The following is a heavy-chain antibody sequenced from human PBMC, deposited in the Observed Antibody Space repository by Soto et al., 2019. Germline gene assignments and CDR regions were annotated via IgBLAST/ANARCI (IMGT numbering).Heavy chain of an antibody. CDR1: GYNFPSYG. V-gene: IGHV1-18*01. CDR2: ISSYSGNT. Sequence: QVQLVQSGAEVKKPGASVKVSCQTSGYNFPSYGINWVRQAPGQGLEWMGWISSYSGNTKYAQNLQGRVTMTAGTSTTTAYMELRSLRSDDTAVYYCARGGDCSSTSGYTPNYYYGLDVWGQGTTVIVSS. D-gene: IGHD2-2*02. J-gene: IGHJ6*02. CDR3: ARGGDCSSTSGYTPNYYYGLDV.